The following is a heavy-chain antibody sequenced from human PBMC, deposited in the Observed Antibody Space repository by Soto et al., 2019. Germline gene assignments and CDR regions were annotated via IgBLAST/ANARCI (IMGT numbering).Heavy chain of an antibody. CDR2: INHSGST. Sequence: SATLSLTCAVSGGSISSGGYSWSWIRQPPGKGLEWIGEINHSGSTNYNPSLKSRVTISVDTSKNQFSLKLSSVTAADTAVYYCPCCCGWLLGYYYYGMDVWGQGTTVTVSS. CDR1: GGSISSGGYS. J-gene: IGHJ6*02. CDR3: PCCCGWLLGYYYYGMDV. V-gene: IGHV4-30-2*01. D-gene: IGHD3-9*01.